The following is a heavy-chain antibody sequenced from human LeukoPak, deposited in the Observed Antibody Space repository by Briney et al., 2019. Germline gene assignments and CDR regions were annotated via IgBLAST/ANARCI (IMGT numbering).Heavy chain of an antibody. V-gene: IGHV1-8*01. CDR1: GYTFTSYD. D-gene: IGHD3-9*01. J-gene: IGHJ3*02. Sequence: ASVKVSCKASGYTFTSYDINWVRQATGQGLEWMGWMNPNSGNTGYAQKFQGRVTMTRNTSISTAYMELSSLRSEDTAVYYCAGNDILTGYYIDAFDIWGQGTMVTVSS. CDR3: AGNDILTGYYIDAFDI. CDR2: MNPNSGNT.